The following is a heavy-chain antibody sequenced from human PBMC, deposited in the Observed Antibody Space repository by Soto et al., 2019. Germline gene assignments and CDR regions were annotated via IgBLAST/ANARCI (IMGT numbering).Heavy chain of an antibody. CDR1: GGTFSSYA. J-gene: IGHJ5*02. V-gene: IGHV1-69*13. CDR3: ARSYCGGDCYSANWFDP. D-gene: IGHD2-21*02. Sequence: ASVKVSCKASGGTFSSYAISWERQAPGQGLEWMGGIIPIFGTANYAQKFQGRVTITADESTSTAYMELSSLRSEDTAVYYCARSYCGGDCYSANWFDPWGQGTLVTVSS. CDR2: IIPIFGTA.